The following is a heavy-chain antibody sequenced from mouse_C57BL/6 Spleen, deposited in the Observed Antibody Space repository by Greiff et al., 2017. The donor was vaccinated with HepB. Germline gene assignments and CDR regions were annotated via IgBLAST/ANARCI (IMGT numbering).Heavy chain of an antibody. Sequence: VQLQQSGPELVKPGASVKISCKASGYAFSSSWMNWVKQRPGKGLEWIGRIYPGDGDTNYNGKFKGKATLTADISSSTAYMQLSSLTSEDSAVYFCARDSGYVDYWGQGTTLTVSS. D-gene: IGHD3-2*02. V-gene: IGHV1-82*01. CDR3: ARDSGYVDY. J-gene: IGHJ2*01. CDR2: IYPGDGDT. CDR1: GYAFSSSW.